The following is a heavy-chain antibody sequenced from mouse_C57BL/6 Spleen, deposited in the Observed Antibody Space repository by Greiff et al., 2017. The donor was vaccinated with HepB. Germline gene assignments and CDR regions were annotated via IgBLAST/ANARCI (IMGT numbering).Heavy chain of an antibody. CDR3: ARGYDGYYAWFAY. D-gene: IGHD2-3*01. J-gene: IGHJ3*01. Sequence: VQLQQSGPELVKPGASVKMSCKASGYTFTDYNMHWVKQSHGKSLEWIGYINPNNGGTSYNQKFKGKATLTVNKSSSTAYMELRSLTSEDSAVYYCARGYDGYYAWFAYWGQGTLVTVSA. V-gene: IGHV1-22*01. CDR1: GYTFTDYN. CDR2: INPNNGGT.